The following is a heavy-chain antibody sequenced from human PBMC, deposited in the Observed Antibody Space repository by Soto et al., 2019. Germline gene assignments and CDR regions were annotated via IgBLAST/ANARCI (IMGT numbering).Heavy chain of an antibody. Sequence: WETLSLTCTVSGGSISSSSYYWGWIRQPPGKGLEWIGSIYYSGSTYYNPSLKSRVTISVDTSKNQFSLKLSSVTAADTAVYYCARAADDSSGYPYDHFDYWGQGTLVTVSS. CDR1: GGSISSSSYY. CDR2: IYYSGST. CDR3: ARAADDSSGYPYDHFDY. J-gene: IGHJ4*02. D-gene: IGHD3-22*01. V-gene: IGHV4-39*01.